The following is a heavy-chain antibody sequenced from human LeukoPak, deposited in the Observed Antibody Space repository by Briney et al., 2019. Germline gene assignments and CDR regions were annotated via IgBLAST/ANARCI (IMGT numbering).Heavy chain of an antibody. CDR3: ARGSRHFWSGYLDY. J-gene: IGHJ4*02. CDR2: IKQDGSEK. Sequence: GGSLRLSCAASGFTFSSYWMSWVRQAPGKGLEWVANIKQDGSEKYYVDSVKGRFTISRDNAKKSLYLQMNSLRAEDTAVYYCARGSRHFWSGYLDYWGQGTLVTVSS. D-gene: IGHD3-3*02. V-gene: IGHV3-7*01. CDR1: GFTFSSYW.